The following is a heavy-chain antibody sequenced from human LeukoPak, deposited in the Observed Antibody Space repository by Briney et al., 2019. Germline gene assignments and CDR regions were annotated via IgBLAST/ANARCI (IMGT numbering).Heavy chain of an antibody. J-gene: IGHJ4*02. CDR3: ARVPIAAAGVDY. CDR1: GYIFTNYD. D-gene: IGHD6-13*01. V-gene: IGHV1-8*01. Sequence: ASVKVSCKASGYIFTNYDINWVRQATGQGLEWMGWMNPNSGNTGYAQKFQGRVTMTRNTSISTAYMELSSLRSEDTAVYYCARVPIAAAGVDYWGQGTLVTVSS. CDR2: MNPNSGNT.